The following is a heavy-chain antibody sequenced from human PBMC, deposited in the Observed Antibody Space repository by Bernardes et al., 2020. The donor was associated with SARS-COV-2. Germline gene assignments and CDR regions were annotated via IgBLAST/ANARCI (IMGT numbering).Heavy chain of an antibody. CDR3: ARDATPRITIFGVDHYGMDV. V-gene: IGHV3-21*01. J-gene: IGHJ6*02. Sequence: GGSLRLSCAASGFTFSSYSMNWVRQAPGKGLEWVSSISSSSSYIYYADSVKGRFTISRDNAKNSLYLQMNSLRAEDTAVYYCARDATPRITIFGVDHYGMDVWVQGTTVTVSS. CDR1: GFTFSSYS. D-gene: IGHD3-3*01. CDR2: ISSSSSYI.